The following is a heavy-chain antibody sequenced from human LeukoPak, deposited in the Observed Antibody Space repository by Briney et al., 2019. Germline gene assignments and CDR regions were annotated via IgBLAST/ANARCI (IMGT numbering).Heavy chain of an antibody. D-gene: IGHD3-3*01. CDR3: ANVRTIFGVGL. CDR2: INHSGST. Sequence: SETLSLTCAVYGGSFSGYYWSWIRQPPGKGLEWIGEINHSGSTNYNPSLKSRVTISVDTSKNQFSLKLSSVTAADTAVYYCANVRTIFGVGLWGQGTLVTVSS. J-gene: IGHJ4*02. V-gene: IGHV4-34*01. CDR1: GGSFSGYY.